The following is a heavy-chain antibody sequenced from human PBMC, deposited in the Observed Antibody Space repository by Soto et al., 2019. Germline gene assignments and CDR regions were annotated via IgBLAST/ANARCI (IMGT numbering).Heavy chain of an antibody. CDR1: GGSISIGDYY. J-gene: IGHJ4*02. D-gene: IGHD3-9*01. V-gene: IGHV4-30-4*01. CDR3: ARAVGWYYDILTGYSD. Sequence: QVQLQESGPGLVKPSQTLSLTCTVSGGSISIGDYYWSWIRQPPGKGLEWIGYIYYSGSTYYNPSLKSRVTISVDTSKNQFSLKLSCVTAADTAVYYCARAVGWYYDILTGYSDWAQGTLVTVSS. CDR2: IYYSGST.